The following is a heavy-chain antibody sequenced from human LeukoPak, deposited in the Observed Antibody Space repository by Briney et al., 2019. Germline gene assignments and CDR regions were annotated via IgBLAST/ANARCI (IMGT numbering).Heavy chain of an antibody. CDR3: AKPAPTTAIYYFDY. CDR1: GFTFSSYR. Sequence: GGSLRLSCAASGFTFSSYRMNWVRQAPGKGLEWVAFIRYDGSNKYYADSVKGRFTISRDNSKNTLYLQMNSLRAEDTAVYYCAKPAPTTAIYYFDYWGQGTLVTVSS. J-gene: IGHJ4*02. CDR2: IRYDGSNK. D-gene: IGHD4-17*01. V-gene: IGHV3-30*02.